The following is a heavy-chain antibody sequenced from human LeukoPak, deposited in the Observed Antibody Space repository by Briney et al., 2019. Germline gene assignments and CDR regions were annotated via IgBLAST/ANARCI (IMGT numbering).Heavy chain of an antibody. Sequence: GGSLRLSCVASGFTFSSYEMNWVRQAPGKGLEWLSYITSSDSTTHYADSVKGRFTISRDDAQNSLYLQMNSLRAEDTAVYYCAREVGYYDSSGYYSAGFDYWGQGTLVTVSS. CDR1: GFTFSSYE. CDR3: AREVGYYDSSGYYSAGFDY. D-gene: IGHD3-22*01. CDR2: ITSSDSTT. V-gene: IGHV3-48*03. J-gene: IGHJ4*02.